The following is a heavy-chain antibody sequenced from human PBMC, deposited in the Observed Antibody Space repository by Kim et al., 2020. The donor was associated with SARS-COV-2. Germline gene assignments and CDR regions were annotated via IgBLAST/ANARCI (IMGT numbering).Heavy chain of an antibody. CDR2: ISGSGGST. V-gene: IGHV3-23*01. D-gene: IGHD6-25*01. J-gene: IGHJ6*02. Sequence: GGSLRLSCAASGFTFSSYAMSWVRQAPGKGLEWVSAISGSGGSTYYADSVKGRFTISRDNSKNTLYLQMNSLRAEDTAVYYCAKGLAAGEGYYYGMDVWGQGTTVTVSS. CDR3: AKGLAAGEGYYYGMDV. CDR1: GFTFSSYA.